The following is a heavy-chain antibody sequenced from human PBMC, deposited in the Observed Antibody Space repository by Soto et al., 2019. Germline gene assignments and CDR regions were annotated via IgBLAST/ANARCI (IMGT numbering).Heavy chain of an antibody. J-gene: IGHJ4*02. CDR3: AINYNTLTGYYRFFNY. CDR2: ISAYNGNT. V-gene: IGHV1-18*01. CDR1: GYTFISYD. Sequence: QVQLVQSGAEVKKPGASVKVSCKGSGYTFISYDISWVRQAPGQGLEWMGRISAYNGNTNYAQNLQGRLTMTTDTSTSTAYMELRSLRSDDTAVYYCAINYNTLTGYYRFFNYWGQGTLVTVSS. D-gene: IGHD3-9*01.